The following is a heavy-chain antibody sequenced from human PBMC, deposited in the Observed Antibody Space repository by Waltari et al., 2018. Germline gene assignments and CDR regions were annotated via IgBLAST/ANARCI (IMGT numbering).Heavy chain of an antibody. CDR3: AKVKCTNIICYLDY. CDR1: GYTFSKYA. CDR2: INTDTGNT. V-gene: IGHV1-3*04. Sequence: QVHLVQSGAEVKKSGASVKVSCKASGYTFSKYALHWVRQAPGQSLEWMGWINTDTGNTRYSQKFQARVTISRDTSASTGYMELSSLRSEDTAVYYCAKVKCTNIICYLDYWGQGTLVSVSS. J-gene: IGHJ4*02. D-gene: IGHD2-2*01.